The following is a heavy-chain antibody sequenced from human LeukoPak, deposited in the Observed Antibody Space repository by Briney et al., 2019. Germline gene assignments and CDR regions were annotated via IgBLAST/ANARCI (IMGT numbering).Heavy chain of an antibody. J-gene: IGHJ4*02. Sequence: GGSLRLSCAASGFTFSSYAMSWVRQAPGKGLEWVSAISGSGGSTYYADSVKGRFTISRDNAKNMLYLQMNSLRAEDTAVYYCAKSHSSGWYYFDYWGQGTLVTVSS. CDR2: ISGSGGST. V-gene: IGHV3-23*01. CDR1: GFTFSSYA. CDR3: AKSHSSGWYYFDY. D-gene: IGHD6-19*01.